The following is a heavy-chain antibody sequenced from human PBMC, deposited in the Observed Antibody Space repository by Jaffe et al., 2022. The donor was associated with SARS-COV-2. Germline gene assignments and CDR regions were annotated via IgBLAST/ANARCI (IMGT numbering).Heavy chain of an antibody. CDR3: ARGGIATRLGYFDP. D-gene: IGHD6-6*01. V-gene: IGHV1-3*04. CDR2: IYTGNGNT. Sequence: QVQLVQSGAEVEKPGASLKISCKASGYTFSSYAMHWVRQAPGQRLEWLGWIYTGNGNTKYSQNFQGRVTITRDTSATTVYMEMSSLRSEDTAVYYCARGGIATRLGYFDPWGQGTLVTVSS. CDR1: GYTFSSYA. J-gene: IGHJ5*02.